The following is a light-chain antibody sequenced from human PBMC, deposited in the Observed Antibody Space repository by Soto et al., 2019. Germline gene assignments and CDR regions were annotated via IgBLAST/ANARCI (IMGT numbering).Light chain of an antibody. CDR3: QQNSSSPQT. CDR2: AAS. V-gene: IGKV3-20*01. J-gene: IGKJ2*01. Sequence: EIVLTQSPGTLSLSPGERATLSCRASQSVSSSFLAWYQKKPGPAPRLLIYAASSSATGIAGWISGSASGKDITLTISRLDPDDFAEYYCQQNSSSPQTFGQGTKLEIK. CDR1: QSVSSSF.